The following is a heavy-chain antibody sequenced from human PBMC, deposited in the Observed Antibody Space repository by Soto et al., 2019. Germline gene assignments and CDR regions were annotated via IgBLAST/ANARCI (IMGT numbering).Heavy chain of an antibody. CDR1: GYTFTSYY. CDR2: INPSGGST. CDR3: ARTQGSGSYNYYYYYGMDV. J-gene: IGHJ6*02. V-gene: IGHV1-46*01. D-gene: IGHD6-25*01. Sequence: ASVKVSCKASGYTFTSYYMHWVRQAPGQGLGWMGIINPSGGSTSYAQKLQGRVTMTRDTSTSTVYMELSSLRSEDTAVYYCARTQGSGSYNYYYYYGMDVWGQGTTVTVSS.